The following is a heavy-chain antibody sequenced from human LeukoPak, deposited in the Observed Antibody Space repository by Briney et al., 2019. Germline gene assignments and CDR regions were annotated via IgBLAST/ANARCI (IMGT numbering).Heavy chain of an antibody. CDR2: INHSGTT. V-gene: IGHV4-34*01. J-gene: IGHJ6*03. Sequence: PSETLSLTCAVYGGSFSGYYWSWIRQPPGKGLEWIGEINHSGTTNYNPSLKSRVTISVDTSKNQFSLKLRSVTAADTAVYYCASSRGYSSSLWYYYMDVWGKGTTVTVSS. D-gene: IGHD6-13*01. CDR3: ASSRGYSSSLWYYYMDV. CDR1: GGSFSGYY.